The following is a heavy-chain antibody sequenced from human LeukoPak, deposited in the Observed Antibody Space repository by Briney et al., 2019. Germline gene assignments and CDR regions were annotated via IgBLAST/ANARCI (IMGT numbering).Heavy chain of an antibody. CDR2: ISSSSSTI. Sequence: GGSLRLSCAASGFTFSSYSMNWVRQAPGKGLEWVSYISSSSSTIYYADSVKGRFTISRDNAKNSLYLQMNSLRDEDTAVYYCARGGLLLWFGEFSQRHYGMDVWGQGTTVTVSS. J-gene: IGHJ6*02. V-gene: IGHV3-48*02. D-gene: IGHD3-10*01. CDR3: ARGGLLLWFGEFSQRHYGMDV. CDR1: GFTFSSYS.